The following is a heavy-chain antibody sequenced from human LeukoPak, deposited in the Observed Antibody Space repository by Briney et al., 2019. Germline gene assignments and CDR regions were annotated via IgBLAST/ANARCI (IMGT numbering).Heavy chain of an antibody. D-gene: IGHD6-13*01. CDR1: GFTFSSYG. CDR3: ARDSEGGLIAAAGDYFDY. J-gene: IGHJ4*02. V-gene: IGHV3-33*01. Sequence: PGGSLRLSCAASGFTFSSYGMHWVRQAPGKGLEWVAVIWYDGSNKYYADSVKGRFTISRDNSKNTLYLQMNSLRAEDTAVYYCARDSEGGLIAAAGDYFDYWGQGTLVTVSS. CDR2: IWYDGSNK.